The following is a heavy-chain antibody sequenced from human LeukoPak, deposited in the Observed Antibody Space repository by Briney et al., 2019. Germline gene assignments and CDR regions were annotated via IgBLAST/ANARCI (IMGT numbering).Heavy chain of an antibody. CDR2: MSSDGNAM. J-gene: IGHJ4*02. CDR1: GFTFTAYL. CDR3: VRESEYYFDHSASFDY. V-gene: IGHV3-30-3*01. D-gene: IGHD3-22*01. Sequence: GGSLRLSCAASGFTFTAYLIHWVRQAPGKGLEWVAVMSSDGNAMFYADSVKGRFTISRDNSKNTMYLQMNSLRAEDTAVYYCVRESEYYFDHSASFDYWGQGTLVTVSS.